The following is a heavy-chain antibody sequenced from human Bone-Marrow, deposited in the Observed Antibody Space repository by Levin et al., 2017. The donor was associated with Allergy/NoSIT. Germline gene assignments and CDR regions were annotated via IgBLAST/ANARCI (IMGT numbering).Heavy chain of an antibody. CDR3: ARGRGYCGSTTCYGAFDI. CDR2: ISSISIYT. Sequence: LSLTCAASGFTFSDYYMAWIRQAPGKGLEWVSYISSISIYTNYADSVKGRFTISRDNAKNSLYLQMNILRAEDTAVYYCARGRGYCGSTTCYGAFDIWGQGTMVTVSS. V-gene: IGHV3-11*05. J-gene: IGHJ3*02. CDR1: GFTFSDYY. D-gene: IGHD2-2*01.